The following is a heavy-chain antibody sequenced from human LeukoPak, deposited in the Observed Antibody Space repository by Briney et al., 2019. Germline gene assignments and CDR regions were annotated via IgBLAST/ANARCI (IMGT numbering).Heavy chain of an antibody. D-gene: IGHD2-21*01. Sequence: SETLSLTCSVSGDSMSSGSYYWGWIRQPPGKGLEWIGSIFYSGSTYYTPSLKSRVTMSLDTSKNQFSLRLTSVTAADTAVYYCARQIAVVEPTDPNWFDSWGQGTLVTVS. J-gene: IGHJ5*01. V-gene: IGHV4-39*07. CDR1: GDSMSSGSYY. CDR2: IFYSGST. CDR3: ARQIAVVEPTDPNWFDS.